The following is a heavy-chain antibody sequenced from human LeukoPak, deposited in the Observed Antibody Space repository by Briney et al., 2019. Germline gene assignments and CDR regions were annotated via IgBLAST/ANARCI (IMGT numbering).Heavy chain of an antibody. CDR2: IIPIFGTA. V-gene: IGHV1-69*06. J-gene: IGHJ4*02. CDR1: AGTYSSYA. CDR3: ARQVGYGDSPFDY. Sequence: GASVKVSRKASAGTYSSYAISWVRQAPGQGLEWMGGIIPIFGTANYAQKFQGRVTITADKSTSTAYMELSSLRSEDTAVYYCARQVGYGDSPFDYWGQGTLVTVSS. D-gene: IGHD4-17*01.